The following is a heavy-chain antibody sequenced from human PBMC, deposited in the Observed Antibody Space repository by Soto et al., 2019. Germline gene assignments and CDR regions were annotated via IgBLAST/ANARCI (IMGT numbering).Heavy chain of an antibody. V-gene: IGHV3-23*01. CDR3: ANGVERAV. Sequence: EVLLLESGGGLVQPGGSLRLSCEASGFSFSSFAMNWVRQAPGKGLEWVSAIGDSGASTYYADSVKGRFTISRDNSRNTLSLLLNSLRAAGTAVYYCANGVERAVGGDGTTVTVSS. CDR1: GFSFSSFA. CDR2: IGDSGAST. D-gene: IGHD1-26*01. J-gene: IGHJ6*04.